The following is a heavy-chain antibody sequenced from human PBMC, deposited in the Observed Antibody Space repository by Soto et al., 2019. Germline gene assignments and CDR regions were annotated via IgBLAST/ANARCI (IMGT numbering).Heavy chain of an antibody. Sequence: NPSETLSLTCTVSGGSISSGGYYWSWIRQHPGKGLEWIGYIYYSGSTYYNPALKSRVTISVDTSKNQFSLKLSSVSAADTAVYYCARANGDTAMKDYWGQGTLVTVSS. V-gene: IGHV4-31*03. CDR2: IYYSGST. J-gene: IGHJ4*02. D-gene: IGHD5-18*01. CDR3: ARANGDTAMKDY. CDR1: GGSISSGGYY.